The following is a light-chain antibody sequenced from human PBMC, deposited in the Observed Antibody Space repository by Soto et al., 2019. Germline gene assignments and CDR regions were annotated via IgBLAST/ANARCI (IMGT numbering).Light chain of an antibody. V-gene: IGLV2-14*03. Sequence: QSALTQPASVSGSPGQSITISCTGTSSDIGAYNFVSWYQQHPGKAPKLMLYDVNNRPSGVSNRFSGSKSGNTASLTISGLQAEDEADYYRTSWTTSTTMIFGGGTKLTVL. CDR1: SSDIGAYNF. J-gene: IGLJ2*01. CDR2: DVN. CDR3: TSWTTSTTMI.